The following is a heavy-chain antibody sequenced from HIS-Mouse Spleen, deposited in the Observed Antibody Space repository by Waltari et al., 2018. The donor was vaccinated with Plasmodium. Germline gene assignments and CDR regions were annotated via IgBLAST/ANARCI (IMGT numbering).Heavy chain of an antibody. V-gene: IGHV4-39*07. CDR3: ARDRITGTSYFDY. Sequence: QLQLQESGPGLVKTSETLSLTCPVAGGSIRRRSYYWGWIRQPPGKGLEWIGSIYYSGSTYYNPSLKSRVTISVDTSKNQFSLKLSSVTAADTAVYYCARDRITGTSYFDYWGQGTLVTVSS. CDR1: GGSIRRRSYY. D-gene: IGHD1-7*01. CDR2: IYYSGST. J-gene: IGHJ4*02.